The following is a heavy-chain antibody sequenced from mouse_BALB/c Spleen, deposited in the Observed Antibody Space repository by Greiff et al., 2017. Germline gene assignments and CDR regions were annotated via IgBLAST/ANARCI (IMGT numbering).Heavy chain of an antibody. V-gene: IGHV5-12-2*01. J-gene: IGHJ2*01. D-gene: IGHD2-2*01. CDR3: ARNYGYDY. CDR1: GFTFSSYT. Sequence: EVMLVESGGGLVQPGGSLKLSCAASGFTFSSYTMSWVRQTPEKRLEWVAYISNGGGSTYYPDTVKGRFTISRDNAKNTLYLQMISLKSEDTAMYYCARNYGYDYWGQGTTLTVSS. CDR2: ISNGGGST.